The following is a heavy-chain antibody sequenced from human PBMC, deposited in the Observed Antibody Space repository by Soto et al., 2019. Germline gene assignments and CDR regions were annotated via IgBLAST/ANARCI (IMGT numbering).Heavy chain of an antibody. CDR3: ARLHGDCISSGCHGHYALDV. Sequence: QLQLQESGPGLVKPSETLSLTCTVSSASISSSSYTWGWIRQPPGKGLEWIGSIYYSGTTYYNPSLNSRVTLSVVTSKNQFYLKVPSVTAADPAVYYCARLHGDCISSGCHGHYALDVWGQGTTVTVSS. J-gene: IGHJ6*02. D-gene: IGHD2-2*01. V-gene: IGHV4-39*01. CDR1: SASISSSSYT. CDR2: IYYSGTT.